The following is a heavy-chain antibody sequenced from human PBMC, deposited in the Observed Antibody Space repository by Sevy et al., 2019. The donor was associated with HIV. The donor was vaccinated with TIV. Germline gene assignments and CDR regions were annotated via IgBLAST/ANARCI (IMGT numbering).Heavy chain of an antibody. Sequence: GGSLRLSCAASGFNFSIYGMHWVRQAPGKGLEWVELIWYDGSNKYYADSVKGRFTISRDNSKKTLSLQMNSLRAEDTAVYYCVRGRDYGNFDYWGQGTLVTVSS. CDR1: GFNFSIYG. D-gene: IGHD4-17*01. J-gene: IGHJ4*02. CDR2: IWYDGSNK. CDR3: VRGRDYGNFDY. V-gene: IGHV3-33*01.